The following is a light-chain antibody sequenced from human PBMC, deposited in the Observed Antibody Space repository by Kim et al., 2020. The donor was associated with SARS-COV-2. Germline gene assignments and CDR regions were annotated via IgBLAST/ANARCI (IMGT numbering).Light chain of an antibody. CDR3: QQYDDWPPWT. CDR2: GAS. CDR1: QSVSKN. J-gene: IGKJ1*01. V-gene: IGKV3-15*01. Sequence: SLGERATLSCRASQSVSKNLAWYQQKPGQAPRLLIYGASTRATGIPARFSGSGSGTEFTLTISSLQSEDSAVYYCQQYDDWPPWTFGQGTKVDIK.